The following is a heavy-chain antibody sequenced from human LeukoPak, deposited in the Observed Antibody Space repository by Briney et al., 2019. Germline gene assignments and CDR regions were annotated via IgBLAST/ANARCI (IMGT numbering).Heavy chain of an antibody. J-gene: IGHJ4*02. D-gene: IGHD1-20*01. CDR1: GFTFSSYT. Sequence: GGSLRLSCAASGFTFSSYTMNWVRQAPGKGLEWVSSISSSSSYIYYADSVKGRFTISRDNAKNSLYLQMNSLRAEDTAVYYCARCITGTSLVSDYWGQGTPVTVSS. CDR3: ARCITGTSLVSDY. V-gene: IGHV3-21*01. CDR2: ISSSSSYI.